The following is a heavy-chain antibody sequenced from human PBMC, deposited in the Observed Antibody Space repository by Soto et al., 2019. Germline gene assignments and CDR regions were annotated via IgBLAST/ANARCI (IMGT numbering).Heavy chain of an antibody. CDR2: ISSSSSYI. V-gene: IGHV3-21*01. D-gene: IGHD4-17*01. CDR1: GFTFSSYS. Sequence: GGSLRLSCAASGFTFSSYSMNWVRQLPGKGLGWVSSISSSSSYIYYADAVKGRFTISRDNAKNSLYLQMNGLRAEDTAVYYCARDPSRVYGEPWFDPWGQGFLVTVSS. CDR3: ARDPSRVYGEPWFDP. J-gene: IGHJ5*02.